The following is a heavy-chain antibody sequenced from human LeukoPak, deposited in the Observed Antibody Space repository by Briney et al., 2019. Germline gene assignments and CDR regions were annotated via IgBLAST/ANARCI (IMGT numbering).Heavy chain of an antibody. CDR2: INSDGSST. J-gene: IGHJ4*02. CDR3: ARGPGVETDDY. CDR1: GFTFSSYW. V-gene: IGHV3-74*01. D-gene: IGHD4-23*01. Sequence: PGGSLRLSCAASGFTFSSYWMHWVRHAPVKGLVWVSRINSDGSSTSYADSVKGRFTISRDNSKNTLYLQMNSLRAEDTAVYYCARGPGVETDDYWGQKTLVPVSS.